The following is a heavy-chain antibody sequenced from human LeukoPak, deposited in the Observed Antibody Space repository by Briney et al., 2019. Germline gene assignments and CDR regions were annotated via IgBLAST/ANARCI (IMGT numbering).Heavy chain of an antibody. CDR3: AKTKPYGTTWYGGID. Sequence: GGSLRLSCAASGFTFSSYAMSSVRQAPGKGLECVSAISGSGGSTYYADSVKGRFTISRDNSKNTLYLQMNSLRAEDTAVYYCAKTKPYGTTWYGGIDWGQGALVTVSS. CDR1: GFTFSSYA. J-gene: IGHJ4*02. CDR2: ISGSGGST. V-gene: IGHV3-23*01. D-gene: IGHD6-13*01.